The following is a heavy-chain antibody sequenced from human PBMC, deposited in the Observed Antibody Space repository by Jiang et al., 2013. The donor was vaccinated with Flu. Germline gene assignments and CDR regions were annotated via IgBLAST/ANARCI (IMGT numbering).Heavy chain of an antibody. V-gene: IGHV4-30-2*01. Sequence: GYSWSWIRQPPGKGLEWIGYIYHSGSTYYNPSLKSRVTISVDRSKNQFSLKLSSVTAADTAVYYCARGQARTKPYYDFWSGYYYSWFDPWGQGTLGHRLL. D-gene: IGHD3-3*01. J-gene: IGHJ5*02. CDR1: GYS. CDR3: ARGQARTKPYYDFWSGYYYSWFDP. CDR2: IYHSGST.